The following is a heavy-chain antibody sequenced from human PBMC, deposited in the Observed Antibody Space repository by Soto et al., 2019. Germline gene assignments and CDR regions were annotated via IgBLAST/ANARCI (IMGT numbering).Heavy chain of an antibody. V-gene: IGHV3-30*03. CDR1: EVTSVGYG. D-gene: IGHD2-2*01. J-gene: IGHJ6*02. CDR3: ARDSDIVLVPAAMHTVYYYGMDV. CDR2: ISYDGSNK. Sequence: LRDSCGVVEVTSVGYGGHRFSKDPGKGLEWVAVISYDGSNKYYADSVKGRFTISRDNAKNSLYLQMNSLRAEDTAVYYCARDSDIVLVPAAMHTVYYYGMDVWGQRPTVTVPS.